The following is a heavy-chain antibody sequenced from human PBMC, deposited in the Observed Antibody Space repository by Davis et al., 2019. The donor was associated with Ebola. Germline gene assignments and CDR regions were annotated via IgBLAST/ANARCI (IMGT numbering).Heavy chain of an antibody. D-gene: IGHD3-3*01. V-gene: IGHV3-7*03. J-gene: IGHJ4*02. CDR1: GFTFSSYW. CDR3: ARTPTYYDFWSGLLVDYFDY. CDR2: IKQDGSEK. Sequence: GGSLRLSCAASGFTFSSYWMSWVRQAPGKGLEWVANIKQDGSEKYYVDSVKGRFTISRDNAKNSLYLQMNSLRAEDTAVYYCARTPTYYDFWSGLLVDYFDYWGQGTLVTVSS.